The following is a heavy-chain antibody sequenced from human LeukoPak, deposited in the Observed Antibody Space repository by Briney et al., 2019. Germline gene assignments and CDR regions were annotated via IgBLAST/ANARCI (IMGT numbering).Heavy chain of an antibody. CDR1: GGSFSGYY. V-gene: IGHV4-34*01. J-gene: IGHJ5*02. Sequence: SETLSFTCAVYGGSFSGYYWSWIRQPPGKGLEWIGEINHSGSTNYNPSLKSRVTISVDTSKNQFSLKLSSVTAADTAVYYCARGRGPFDPWGQGTLVTVSS. CDR3: ARGRGPFDP. CDR2: INHSGST. D-gene: IGHD3-10*01.